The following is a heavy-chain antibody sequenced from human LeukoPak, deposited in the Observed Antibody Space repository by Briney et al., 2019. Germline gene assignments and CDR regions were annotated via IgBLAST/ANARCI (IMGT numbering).Heavy chain of an antibody. Sequence: GGSLRLSCAASGFTFSSYAMSWVRQAPGKGLEWVSAISGSGGSTYYADSVKGRLTISRDNSKNTLYLQMNSLRAEDTAVYYCAKGAHYDFWSGLNYYYMDVWGKGTTVTASS. CDR3: AKGAHYDFWSGLNYYYMDV. CDR2: ISGSGGST. V-gene: IGHV3-23*01. CDR1: GFTFSSYA. J-gene: IGHJ6*03. D-gene: IGHD3-3*01.